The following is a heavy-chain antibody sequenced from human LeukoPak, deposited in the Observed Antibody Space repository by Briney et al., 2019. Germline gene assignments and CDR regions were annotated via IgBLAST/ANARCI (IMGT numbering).Heavy chain of an antibody. V-gene: IGHV1-69*04. J-gene: IGHJ5*02. D-gene: IGHD4-17*01. CDR1: GGTFSSYA. CDR3: AREHTVTTWLNWFDP. CDR2: IIPILGIA. Sequence: GASVKVSCKASGGTFSSYAISWVRQAPGQGLEWMGRIIPILGIANYAQKFQGRVTITADKSTSTAYMELSGLRSEDTAVYYCAREHTVTTWLNWFDPWGQGTLVTVSS.